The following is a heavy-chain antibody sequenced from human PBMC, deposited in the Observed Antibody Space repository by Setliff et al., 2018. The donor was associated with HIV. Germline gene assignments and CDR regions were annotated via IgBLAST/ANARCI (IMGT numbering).Heavy chain of an antibody. V-gene: IGHV4-39*07. Sequence: PSETLSLTCTVSGGSISSSHDFWNWIRQPPGKGLEWIEAISYGGITYYNPSLTSRVTISVDTSKNQFSLKVTSVTAADTAVYYCARVPGRDYYDTSGDFDYWGRGTLVTVSS. D-gene: IGHD3-22*01. J-gene: IGHJ4*02. CDR1: GGSISSSHDF. CDR2: ISYGGIT. CDR3: ARVPGRDYYDTSGDFDY.